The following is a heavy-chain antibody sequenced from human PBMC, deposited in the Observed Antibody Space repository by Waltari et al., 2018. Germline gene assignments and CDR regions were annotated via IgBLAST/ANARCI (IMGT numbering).Heavy chain of an antibody. CDR3: AKGGGPMIVVVITG. V-gene: IGHV3-23*01. Sequence: EVQLLESGGGLVQPGGSLRLSCAASGFTFSSYAMSWVRQTPGKGLEWVSAISGSGGSTEYADSVKGRFTSSRDNAKNTLYLQMNSLRAEDTAVYYCAKGGGPMIVVVITGWGQGTLVTVSS. D-gene: IGHD3-22*01. CDR2: ISGSGGST. CDR1: GFTFSSYA. J-gene: IGHJ4*02.